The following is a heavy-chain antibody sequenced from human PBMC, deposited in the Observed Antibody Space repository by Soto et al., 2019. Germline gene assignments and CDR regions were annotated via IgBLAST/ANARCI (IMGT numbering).Heavy chain of an antibody. D-gene: IGHD3-22*01. V-gene: IGHV3-30*03. Sequence: GGSLRLSCAASGFTFSSYAMNWVRQTPGKGLEWVALISYDGSNKYYADSVKGRFTISRDNPKNTLYLQMNSLRAEDTAVYYCARGKYYYDSSGYSSSPTLDYWGQGTLVTVSS. CDR1: GFTFSSYA. CDR2: ISYDGSNK. J-gene: IGHJ4*02. CDR3: ARGKYYYDSSGYSSSPTLDY.